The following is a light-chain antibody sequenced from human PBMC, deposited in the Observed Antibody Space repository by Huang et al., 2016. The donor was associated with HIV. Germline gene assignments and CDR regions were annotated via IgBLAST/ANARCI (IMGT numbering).Light chain of an antibody. Sequence: IVLTQTPGPLSLSLGDRVTLSCTAGEGVTKTSQSLRSSSLAWYQPRPGQTPGRLIYGTSTRAAGGSERFIGRGSGTEFTLTITRLESEDFAVYYCQHSVGSPPRYTFGQGTKLEIK. CDR3: QHSVGSPPRYT. V-gene: IGKV3-20*01. CDR2: GTS. CDR1: EGVTKTSQSLRSSS. J-gene: IGKJ2*01.